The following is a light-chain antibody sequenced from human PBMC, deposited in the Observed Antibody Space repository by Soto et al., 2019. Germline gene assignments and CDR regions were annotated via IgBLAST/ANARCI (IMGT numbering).Light chain of an antibody. CDR2: SND. J-gene: IGLJ2*01. V-gene: IGLV1-44*01. CDR3: ATWDDSLNGPV. Sequence: QAVLTQPPSASGTPGQRVTISCSGGSSSIGSNTVNWYQQLPGTAPKLLIYSNDQRPSGVPDRFSGSKSGTSASLAISGLQAEDEADYYCATWDDSLNGPVFGGGTQLTVL. CDR1: SSSIGSNT.